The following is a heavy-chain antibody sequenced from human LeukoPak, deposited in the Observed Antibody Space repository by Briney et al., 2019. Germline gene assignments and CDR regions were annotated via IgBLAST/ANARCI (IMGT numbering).Heavy chain of an antibody. CDR1: GYTLTELF. CDR3: ATQSATSGSYYDYFDY. Sequence: ASVKVSCKVSGYTLTELFMHWVRQAPGKGLEWMGGFDPEDGETIYAQKFQGRVTMTEDTSTDTAYMELSSLRSEDTAVYYCATQSATSGSYYDYFDYWGQGTLVTVSS. D-gene: IGHD1-26*01. CDR2: FDPEDGET. J-gene: IGHJ4*02. V-gene: IGHV1-24*01.